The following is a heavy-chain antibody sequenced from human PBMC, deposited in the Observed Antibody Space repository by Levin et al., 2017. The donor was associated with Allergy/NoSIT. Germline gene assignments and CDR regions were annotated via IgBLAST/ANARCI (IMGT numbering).Heavy chain of an antibody. J-gene: IGHJ4*02. CDR3: ARGGGEGYDTLTANDC. V-gene: IGHV1-46*01. Sequence: GESLKISCKASGYTFTSYHMHWVRQAPGQGLEWMGIINPSGGRRSYAQKFQDRLTLTRDTSTSTVYMELSSLTSEDTAVYYCARGGGEGYDTLTANDCWGQGTLVTVSS. CDR1: GYTFTSYH. D-gene: IGHD3-9*01. CDR2: INPSGGRR.